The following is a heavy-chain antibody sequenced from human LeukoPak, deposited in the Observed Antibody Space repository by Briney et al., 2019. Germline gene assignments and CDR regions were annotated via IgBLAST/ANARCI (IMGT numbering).Heavy chain of an antibody. CDR2: ISGSGGST. CDR1: GFTFSSYA. V-gene: IGHV3-23*01. J-gene: IGHJ4*02. CDR3: AKDPYYDFWSGYVYFDY. D-gene: IGHD3-3*01. Sequence: GGSLRLSCAASGFTFSSYAMGWVRQAPGKGLEWVSAISGSGGSTYYADSVKGRFTISRDNSKNTLYLQMNSLRAEDTAVYYCAKDPYYDFWSGYVYFDYWGQGTLVTVSS.